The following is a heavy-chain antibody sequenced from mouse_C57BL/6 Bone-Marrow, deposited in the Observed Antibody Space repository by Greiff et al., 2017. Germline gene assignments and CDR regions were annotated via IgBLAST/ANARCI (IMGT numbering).Heavy chain of an antibody. CDR2: IDPENGDT. J-gene: IGHJ3*01. Sequence: EVQGVESGAELVRPGASVKLSCTASGFNIKDDYMHWVKQRPEQGLEWIGWIDPENGDTEYASKFQGKATITVDTSSNTAYLQLSSLTSEDTAVYYCTRIAYWGQGTLVTFSA. CDR3: TRIAY. CDR1: GFNIKDDY. V-gene: IGHV14-4*01.